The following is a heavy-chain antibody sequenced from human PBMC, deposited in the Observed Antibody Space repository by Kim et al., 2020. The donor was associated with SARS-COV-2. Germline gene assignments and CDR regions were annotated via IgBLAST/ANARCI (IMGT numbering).Heavy chain of an antibody. CDR1: GYTFTGYY. Sequence: ASVKVSCKASGYTFTGYYMHWVRQAPGQGLEWMERINPNSGGTNYAQKFQGRVTMTRDTSISTAYMELSRLRSDYTAVYYCAREVYEQQLVRYGMDVWGQGTTVTVSS. J-gene: IGHJ6*02. D-gene: IGHD6-13*01. V-gene: IGHV1-2*06. CDR2: INPNSGGT. CDR3: AREVYEQQLVRYGMDV.